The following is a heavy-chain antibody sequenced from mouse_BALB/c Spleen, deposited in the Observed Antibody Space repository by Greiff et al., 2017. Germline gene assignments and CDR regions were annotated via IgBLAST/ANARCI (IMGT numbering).Heavy chain of an antibody. D-gene: IGHD1-1*02. V-gene: IGHV5-17*02. CDR2: ISSGSSTI. J-gene: IGHJ2*01. Sequence: EVMLVESGGGLVQPGGSRKLSCAASGFTFSSFGMHWVRQAPEKGLEWVAYISSGSSTIYYADTVKGRFTISRDNPKNTLFLRRTSLKSEDTAMYYCARGGGLPLDYWGQGTTLTVSS. CDR1: GFTFSSFG. CDR3: ARGGGLPLDY.